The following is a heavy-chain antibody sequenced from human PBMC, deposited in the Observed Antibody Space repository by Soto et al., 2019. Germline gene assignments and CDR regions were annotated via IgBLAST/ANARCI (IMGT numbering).Heavy chain of an antibody. J-gene: IGHJ6*02. Sequence: QVQLVESGGGVVQPGRSLRLSCAASGFTFSSYGMHWVRQAPGKGLEWVAVISYDGSNKYYADSVKGRFTISRDNSKNTLYLQMNSLRAEDTAVYYCAKDSGWELPIHYYGMDVWGHGTTVTVSS. CDR1: GFTFSSYG. CDR3: AKDSGWELPIHYYGMDV. V-gene: IGHV3-30*18. CDR2: ISYDGSNK. D-gene: IGHD3-10*01.